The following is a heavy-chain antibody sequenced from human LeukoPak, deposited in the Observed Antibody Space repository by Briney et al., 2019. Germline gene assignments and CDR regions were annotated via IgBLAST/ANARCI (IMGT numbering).Heavy chain of an antibody. CDR3: ARAASGYYYASDM. CDR1: GGSISSHY. V-gene: IGHV4-59*11. J-gene: IGHJ3*02. Sequence: PSEPLSLPCTVSGGSISSHYWNWIRQPPGKGLEWIGYIYYSGSTKYNPSLNSRVTMSVDTSKNQLSLNLPSVTAADTAVYYCARAASGYYYASDMWGQGTVVTVSS. CDR2: IYYSGST. D-gene: IGHD5-12*01.